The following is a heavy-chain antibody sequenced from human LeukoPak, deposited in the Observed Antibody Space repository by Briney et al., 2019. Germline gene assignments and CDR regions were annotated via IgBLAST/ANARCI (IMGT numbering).Heavy chain of an antibody. Sequence: SETLSLTCTVSGGSISSSSYYWRWIRQPPGKGLEWIGSIYYSGSTYYNPSLKSRVTISVDTSKNQFSLKLSSVTAADTAVYYCASSTASTGYCSSTSCYLEWGYWGQGTLVTVSS. CDR3: ASSTASTGYCSSTSCYLEWGY. CDR2: IYYSGST. J-gene: IGHJ4*02. D-gene: IGHD2-2*01. V-gene: IGHV4-39*01. CDR1: GGSISSSSYY.